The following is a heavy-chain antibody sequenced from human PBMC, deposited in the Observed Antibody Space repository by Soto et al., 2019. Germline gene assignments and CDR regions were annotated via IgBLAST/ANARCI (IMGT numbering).Heavy chain of an antibody. D-gene: IGHD5-12*01. CDR1: GFTFDDYG. Sequence: PGGSLRLSCAASGFTFDDYGMSWVRQAPGKGLEWISGINWNGGSTGYADSVKGRFTISRDNAKNSLYLQMNSLRAEDTALYYCGRGRGGYSCFDFLIQVQYGQAFWGQGTTDTVSS. J-gene: IGHJ6*02. CDR2: INWNGGST. V-gene: IGHV3-20*04. CDR3: GRGRGGYSCFDFLIQVQYGQAF.